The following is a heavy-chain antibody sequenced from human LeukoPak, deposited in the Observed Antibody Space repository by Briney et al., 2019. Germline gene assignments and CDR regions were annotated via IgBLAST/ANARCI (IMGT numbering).Heavy chain of an antibody. D-gene: IGHD2-2*01. V-gene: IGHV4-59*08. Sequence: KSSETLSLTCTVSDGSVSNYYWSWIRQPPGKGLEWIGYIFSSGTTNYNPSLKSRVTISVDTSTSQFSLNLRSVTAADTAIYYCARYCSGTSCHGPFDSWGPGTLVTVSS. CDR1: DGSVSNYY. CDR3: ARYCSGTSCHGPFDS. J-gene: IGHJ4*02. CDR2: IFSSGTT.